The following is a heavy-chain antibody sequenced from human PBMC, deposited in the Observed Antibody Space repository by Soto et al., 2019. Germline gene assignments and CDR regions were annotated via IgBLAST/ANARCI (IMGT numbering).Heavy chain of an antibody. D-gene: IGHD3-10*01. CDR1: GYTFTSYA. V-gene: IGHV1-3*01. J-gene: IGHJ6*03. CDR3: ARGPQMVRGVPPTYYYYYMDV. CDR2: INAGNGNT. Sequence: QVQLVQSGAEVKKPGASVKVSCKASGYTFTSYAMHWVRQAPGQRLEWMGWINAGNGNTKYSQKFQGRVTITRDTAASTAYMELSSLRSEDTAVYYCARGPQMVRGVPPTYYYYYMDVWGKGTTVTVSS.